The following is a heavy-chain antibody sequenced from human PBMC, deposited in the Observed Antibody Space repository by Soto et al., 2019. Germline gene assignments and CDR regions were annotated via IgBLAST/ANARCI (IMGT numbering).Heavy chain of an antibody. CDR3: ASGRIVVVPAAIRDDYYYGMDV. CDR2: ISAYNGNT. J-gene: IGHJ6*02. Sequence: ASVKVSCKASGYTFTSYCISWVRQAPGQGLEWMGWISAYNGNTNYAQKLQGRVTMTTDTSTSTAYMELRSLRSDDTAVYYCASGRIVVVPAAIRDDYYYGMDVWGQGTTVTVSS. CDR1: GYTFTSYC. D-gene: IGHD2-2*02. V-gene: IGHV1-18*01.